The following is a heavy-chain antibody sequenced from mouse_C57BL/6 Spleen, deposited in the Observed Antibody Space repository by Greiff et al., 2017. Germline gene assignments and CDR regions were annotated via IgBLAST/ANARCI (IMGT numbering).Heavy chain of an antibody. CDR3: ARHKSNPFAY. J-gene: IGHJ3*01. V-gene: IGHV5-9*01. CDR2: ISGGGGNT. CDR1: GFTFSSYT. Sequence: EVNVVESGGGLVKPGGSLKLSCAASGFTFSSYTMSWVRQTPEKRLEWVATISGGGGNTYYPDSVKGRFTISRDNAKNTLYLQMSSLRSEDTALYYCARHKSNPFAYWGQGTLVTVSA. D-gene: IGHD2-5*01.